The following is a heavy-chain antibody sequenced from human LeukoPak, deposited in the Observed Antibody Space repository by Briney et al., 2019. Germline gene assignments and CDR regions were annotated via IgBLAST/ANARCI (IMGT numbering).Heavy chain of an antibody. Sequence: GGSLRLSCAASGFTFNNYAMSWVRQAPGKGLEWISYIGSSGSPTHYADSVRGRFTISRDNAKNSLYLQMNSLRDDDTALYYCARRPYSDTSGRLSDVWGQGTTVTVSS. CDR3: ARRPYSDTSGRLSDV. V-gene: IGHV3-48*02. D-gene: IGHD3-22*01. CDR1: GFTFNNYA. J-gene: IGHJ6*02. CDR2: IGSSGSPT.